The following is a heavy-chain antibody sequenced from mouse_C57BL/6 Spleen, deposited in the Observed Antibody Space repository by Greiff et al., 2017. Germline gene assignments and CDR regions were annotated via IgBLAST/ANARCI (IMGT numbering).Heavy chain of an antibody. CDR1: GYTFPSYW. CDR2: IDPSDSET. CDR3: ARGDYDGYYGSYAMDY. J-gene: IGHJ4*01. V-gene: IGHV1-52*01. Sequence: VQLQQPGAELVRPGSSVKLSCKASGYTFPSYWMHWVKQRPIQGLEWIGNIDPSDSETHYNQKFKDKATLTVDKSSSTAYMQLSSLTSEDSAVYYCARGDYDGYYGSYAMDYWGQGTSVTVSS. D-gene: IGHD2-3*01.